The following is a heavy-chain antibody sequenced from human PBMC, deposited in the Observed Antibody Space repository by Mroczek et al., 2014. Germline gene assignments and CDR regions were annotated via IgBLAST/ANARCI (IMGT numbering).Heavy chain of an antibody. D-gene: IGHD5-24*01. Sequence: QVQLVESGAEVKKPGASVKVSCKASGYTFTSYDINWVRQATGQGLEWMGWMNPNSGNTGYAQKFQGRVTMTRNTSISTAYMELSSLRSEDTAVYYCATSVEMATIPLYGMDVWGQGTTVTVSS. CDR1: GYTFTSYD. CDR3: ATSVEMATIPLYGMDV. J-gene: IGHJ6*02. CDR2: MNPNSGNT. V-gene: IGHV1-8*01.